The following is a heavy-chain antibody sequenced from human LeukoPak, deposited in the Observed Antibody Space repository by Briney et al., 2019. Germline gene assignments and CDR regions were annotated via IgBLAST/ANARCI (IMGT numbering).Heavy chain of an antibody. Sequence: GGSLRLSCTASGFTFSSYTMTWVRQAPGKGLKWVSTITTGDGNTYYADSVKGRFTVSRDDSKNTLYLQMNSLRAEDTAVYYCAKDGGLWVSAHWGDSWGRGTLVAVSS. V-gene: IGHV3-23*01. CDR1: GFTFSSYT. CDR3: AKDGGLWVSAHWGDS. J-gene: IGHJ4*02. D-gene: IGHD7-27*01. CDR2: ITTGDGNT.